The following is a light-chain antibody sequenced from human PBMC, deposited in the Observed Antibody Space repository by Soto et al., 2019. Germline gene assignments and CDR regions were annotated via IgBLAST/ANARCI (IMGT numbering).Light chain of an antibody. CDR1: DIGRES. Sequence: SYELTQPPSVSVAPGETARITCGGNDIGRESVHWYQQKPGQAPVLVIYYDIDRPSGIPERFSGSNSGNTASLAISGVEAGDEADYCCQLWDSSSNHYVFGTGTKLTVL. V-gene: IGLV3-21*04. CDR3: QLWDSSSNHYV. CDR2: YDI. J-gene: IGLJ1*01.